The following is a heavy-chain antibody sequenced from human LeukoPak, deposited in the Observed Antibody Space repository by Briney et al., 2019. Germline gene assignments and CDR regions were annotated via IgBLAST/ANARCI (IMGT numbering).Heavy chain of an antibody. Sequence: GGSLRLSCAASGFTFSSYAMSWVRQAPGKGLEWVSAISGSGGSTYYADSVKGRFTISRDNSKNTLYLQMNSLRAEDTAVYYCAKDPGPFGVVTTFDYWGQGTLVTVSS. V-gene: IGHV3-23*01. CDR1: GFTFSSYA. CDR2: ISGSGGST. CDR3: AKDPGPFGVVTTFDY. J-gene: IGHJ4*02. D-gene: IGHD3-3*01.